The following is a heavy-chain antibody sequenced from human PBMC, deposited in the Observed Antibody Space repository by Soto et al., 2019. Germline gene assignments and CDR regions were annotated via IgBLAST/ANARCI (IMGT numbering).Heavy chain of an antibody. J-gene: IGHJ3*02. CDR1: GGFVTSGSYY. D-gene: IGHD1-1*01. CDR2: MSHSGGT. CDR3: ARVERGTATTVVDAFDI. Sequence: QVQLQQWGAGLLKPSETLSLTCAVYGGFVTSGSYYWSWIRQPPGKGLEWIGEMSHSGGTHFNPSLKSRDTISVDTSKNQFTLKMSSVTAAATALYYCARVERGTATTVVDAFDIWGPGTMVTASS. V-gene: IGHV4-34*01.